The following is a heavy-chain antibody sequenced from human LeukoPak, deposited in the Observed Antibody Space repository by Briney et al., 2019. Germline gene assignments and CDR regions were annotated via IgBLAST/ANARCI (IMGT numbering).Heavy chain of an antibody. CDR2: IIPIFGTA. D-gene: IGHD3-10*01. CDR3: ASSFITMVRGVIMYYYGMDV. V-gene: IGHV1-69*13. CDR1: GGTLSSYA. J-gene: IGHJ6*02. Sequence: ASVKVSCKASGGTLSSYAISWVRQAPGQGLEWMGGIIPIFGTANYAQKFQGRVTITADESTSTAYMELSSLRSEDTAVYYCASSFITMVRGVIMYYYGMDVWGQGTTVTVSS.